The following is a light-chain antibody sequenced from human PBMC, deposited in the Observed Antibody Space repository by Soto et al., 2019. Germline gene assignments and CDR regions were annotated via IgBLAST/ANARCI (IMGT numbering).Light chain of an antibody. V-gene: IGKV3-20*01. Sequence: DMVLTRSPATLSVSPGDRATLSCRASQSLSSTLAWYQQKPGQAPRLLIYGASSRATGIPDRFSGSGSGTDFTLSISRLEPEDFAVYYCQQYGTSPPTFGQGTKVDIK. CDR1: QSLSST. J-gene: IGKJ1*01. CDR2: GAS. CDR3: QQYGTSPPT.